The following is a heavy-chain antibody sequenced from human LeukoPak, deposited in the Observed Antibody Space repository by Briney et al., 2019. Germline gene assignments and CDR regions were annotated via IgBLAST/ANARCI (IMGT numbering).Heavy chain of an antibody. V-gene: IGHV3-23*01. D-gene: IGHD1-1*01. CDR2: ISGSGGST. CDR3: AKDFFWNDVSY. J-gene: IGHJ4*02. CDR1: GFTFSSYA. Sequence: GGSLRLSYAASGFTFSSYAMSWVRQAPGKGLEWVSAISGSGGSTYYADSVKGRFTISRDNSKNTLYLQMNSLRAEDTAVYYCAKDFFWNDVSYWGQGTLVTVSS.